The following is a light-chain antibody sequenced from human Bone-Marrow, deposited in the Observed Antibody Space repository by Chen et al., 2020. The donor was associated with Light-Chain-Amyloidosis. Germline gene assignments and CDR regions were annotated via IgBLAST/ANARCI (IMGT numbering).Light chain of an antibody. CDR2: EVT. CDR3: SSYTITNTLV. V-gene: IGLV2-14*01. J-gene: IGLJ1*01. Sequence: SALTPPASVSGSPGPSITIPCTGTSSDVGGDNHVSWYQQHPDKAPKLMIYEVTNRPSWVPDRFSGSKSDNTASLTISGLQTEDEADYFCSSYTITNTLVFGSGTRVTVL. CDR1: SSDVGGDNH.